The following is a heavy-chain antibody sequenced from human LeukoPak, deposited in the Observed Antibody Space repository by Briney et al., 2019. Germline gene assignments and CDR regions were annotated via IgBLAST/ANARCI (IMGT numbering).Heavy chain of an antibody. CDR3: QPIDF. D-gene: IGHD2-2*01. J-gene: IGHJ4*02. CDR2: IHYSETT. Sequence: SETLSLTCTVPGGSISSSNYYWGWIHQPPGKGLEWIAGIHYSETTYYNPSLKSRVTISVDTSKNHFSLKLSSVTAADTAVYPYQPIDFWGQGTLVTVSS. CDR1: GGSISSSNYY. V-gene: IGHV4-39*02.